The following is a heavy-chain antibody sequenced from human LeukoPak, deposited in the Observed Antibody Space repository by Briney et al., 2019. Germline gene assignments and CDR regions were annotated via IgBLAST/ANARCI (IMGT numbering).Heavy chain of an antibody. Sequence: GGSLRLSCAASGFTFSDYYMSWIRQAPGKGLEWVSYISSSGSTINYADSVKGRFTISRDNAKNSLYLQMNSLRAEDTAVYYCAREVRQWLALDAFDIWGQGTMVTVSS. J-gene: IGHJ3*02. V-gene: IGHV3-11*04. CDR1: GFTFSDYY. D-gene: IGHD6-19*01. CDR3: AREVRQWLALDAFDI. CDR2: ISSSGSTI.